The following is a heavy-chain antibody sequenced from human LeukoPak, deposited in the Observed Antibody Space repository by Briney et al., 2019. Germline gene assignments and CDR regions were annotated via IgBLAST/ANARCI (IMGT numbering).Heavy chain of an antibody. V-gene: IGHV5-10-1*01. D-gene: IGHD3-10*02. CDR2: IDPSDSHT. CDR1: GYIFTSYW. CDR3: ARHVDYYGMDV. J-gene: IGHJ6*02. Sequence: GESLKVSCKGSGYIFTSYWISWVRQMPGKGLEWMGRIDPSDSHTNYRPAFQGHVPISADKSINTADLQWSSLKASDTAMYYCARHVDYYGMDVWGQGTTVTVSS.